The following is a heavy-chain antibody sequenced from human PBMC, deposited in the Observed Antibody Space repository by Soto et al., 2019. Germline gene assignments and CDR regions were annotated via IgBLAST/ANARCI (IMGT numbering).Heavy chain of an antibody. Sequence: SETLSLTCTVSGASISDYNWSWNRQHPGRGLEWIGSISYNGRTNYNPSLKSRVTIPLDTSKNWISRTLRSVTAAGTAVYYCATLNYYDATDYFESWGQGTLVTVSS. CDR1: GASISDYN. D-gene: IGHD3-22*01. V-gene: IGHV4-59*01. J-gene: IGHJ4*02. CDR3: ATLNYYDATDYFES. CDR2: ISYNGRT.